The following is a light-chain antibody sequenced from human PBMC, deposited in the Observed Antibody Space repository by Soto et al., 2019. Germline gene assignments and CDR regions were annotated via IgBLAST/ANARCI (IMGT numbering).Light chain of an antibody. CDR3: QQSYSSPRT. J-gene: IGKJ1*01. V-gene: IGKV1-39*01. CDR2: AAS. Sequence: DIQMTQSPSSLSASVGDRVTITCRTSQSVSNYLNWYQQKSEKAPKLLIYAASTLQTGVPSRFSGSGSGTDFTLTISSLQPEDFATYYCQQSYSSPRTFGQGTKVEIK. CDR1: QSVSNY.